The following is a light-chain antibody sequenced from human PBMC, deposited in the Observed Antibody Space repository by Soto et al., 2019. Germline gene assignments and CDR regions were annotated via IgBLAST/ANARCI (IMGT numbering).Light chain of an antibody. J-gene: IGLJ2*01. CDR3: SSYTSSSTVV. V-gene: IGLV2-14*01. Sequence: QSALTQPASVSGSPGQSITISCTGTSSDVGGYNYVSWYQQHRGKAPKLMIYDVSSPPSGGSNRFSGSKSGNTAPVTISGLQDEDESDYYCSSYTSSSTVVFGGGTKLTVL. CDR1: SSDVGGYNY. CDR2: DVS.